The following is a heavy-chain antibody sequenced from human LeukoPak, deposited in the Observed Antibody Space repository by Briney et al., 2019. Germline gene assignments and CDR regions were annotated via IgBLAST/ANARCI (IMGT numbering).Heavy chain of an antibody. CDR2: ISTSSRT. CDR3: AKDLDSTGSWPPEYFQH. CDR1: GFTFSSYA. V-gene: IGHV3-23*01. D-gene: IGHD3-22*01. J-gene: IGHJ1*01. Sequence: GGSLRLSCVASGFTFSSYAMSWVRQAPGRGLEWVSLISTSSRTHYADSMKGRFTISRDNSRNTLYLQINSLRAEDTAVYYCAKDLDSTGSWPPEYFQHWGQGSLVTVSS.